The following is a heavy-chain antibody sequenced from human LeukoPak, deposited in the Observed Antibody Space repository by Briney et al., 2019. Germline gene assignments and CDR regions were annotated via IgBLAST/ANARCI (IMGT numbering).Heavy chain of an antibody. CDR2: IYYSGST. D-gene: IGHD6-13*01. V-gene: IGHV4-59*01. CDR1: GGSISSYY. J-gene: IGHJ6*03. Sequence: SETLSLTCTVSGGSISSYYWSWIRQPPGKGLEWIGYIYYSGSTNCNPSLKSRVTISVDTSKNQFSLKLSSVTAADTAVYYCARGAAGYYYYMDVWGKGTTVTISS. CDR3: ARGAAGYYYYMDV.